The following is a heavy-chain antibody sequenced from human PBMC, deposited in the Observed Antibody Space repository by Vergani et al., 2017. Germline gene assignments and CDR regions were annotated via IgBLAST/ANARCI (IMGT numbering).Heavy chain of an antibody. D-gene: IGHD2-2*01. CDR3: AKLQSHCSSTSCEGYYYYMDV. Sequence: QVQLVESGGGVVQPGRSLRLSCAASGFTFSSYGMHWVRQAPGKGLEWVAVISYDGSNKYYADSVKGRFTISRDNSKNTLYLQMNSLSAEDTAVYYCAKLQSHCSSTSCEGYYYYMDVWGK. CDR1: GFTFSSYG. CDR2: ISYDGSNK. J-gene: IGHJ6*03. V-gene: IGHV3-30*18.